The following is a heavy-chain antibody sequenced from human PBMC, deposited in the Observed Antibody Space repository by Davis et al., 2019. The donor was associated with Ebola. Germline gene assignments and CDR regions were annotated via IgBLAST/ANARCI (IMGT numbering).Heavy chain of an antibody. CDR3: ARLPHGYDYIWGSYRSQHFDY. J-gene: IGHJ4*02. CDR2: ILPGDSDT. Sequence: GESLKISCKASGYSFTSFWIGWVRQPPGQGLEWMGAILPGDSDTRYSPSFQGQVTISADKSITTAYLQWSSLKASDTAMYYCARLPHGYDYIWGSYRSQHFDYWGQGTLVTVSS. CDR1: GYSFTSFW. D-gene: IGHD3-16*02. V-gene: IGHV5-51*01.